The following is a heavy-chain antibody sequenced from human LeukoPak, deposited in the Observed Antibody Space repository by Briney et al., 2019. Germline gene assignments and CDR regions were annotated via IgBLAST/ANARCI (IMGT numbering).Heavy chain of an antibody. V-gene: IGHV3-15*01. D-gene: IGHD6-19*01. CDR3: TTGVSPRIAVVQDDY. CDR1: GFTFSNAW. CDR2: IKSKTDGGTT. Sequence: PGGSLRLSCAASGFTFSNAWMSWVRQAPGKGLEWVGRIKSKTDGGTTDYAAPVKGRFTISRDDSKNTLYLQMNSLKTEDTAVYYCTTGVSPRIAVVQDDYWGQGTLVTVSS. J-gene: IGHJ4*02.